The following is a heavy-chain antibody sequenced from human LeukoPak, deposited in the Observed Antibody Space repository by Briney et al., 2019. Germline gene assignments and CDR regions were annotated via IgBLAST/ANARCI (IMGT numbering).Heavy chain of an antibody. D-gene: IGHD6-6*01. CDR1: GFTFSSYS. V-gene: IGHV3-21*01. CDR2: ISSSSSYI. J-gene: IGHJ6*02. Sequence: PGGSLRLSCAASGFTFSSYSMNWVRQAPGKGLEWVSSISSSSSYIYYADSVKGRFTISRDNAKNSLYLQMNSLRAEDTAVYYCARDIWEYSSSSCMDVWGQGTTVTVSS. CDR3: ARDIWEYSSSSCMDV.